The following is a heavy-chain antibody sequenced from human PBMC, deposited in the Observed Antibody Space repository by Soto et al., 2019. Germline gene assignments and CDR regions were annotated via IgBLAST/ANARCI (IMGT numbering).Heavy chain of an antibody. CDR3: AREHGQHLVVFDDYYFDY. V-gene: IGHV1-46*01. J-gene: IGHJ4*02. CDR2: INPSGGST. Sequence: QVQLVQSGAEVKKPGASVKVSCKASGYTFTSYYMHWVRQAPGQGLEWMGIINPSGGSTSYAQKXQGRITLTRDXXTXTXXMELSSLRSEDTAVYYCAREHGQHLVVFDDYYFDYWGQGTLVTVSS. CDR1: GYTFTSYY. D-gene: IGHD6-13*01.